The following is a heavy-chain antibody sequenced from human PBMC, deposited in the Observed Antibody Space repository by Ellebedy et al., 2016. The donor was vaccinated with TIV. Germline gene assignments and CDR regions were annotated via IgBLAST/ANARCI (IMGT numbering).Heavy chain of an antibody. CDR3: ARNWGPL. CDR1: GFTFRGHG. J-gene: IGHJ4*02. D-gene: IGHD3-16*01. CDR2: ISSSGNII. V-gene: IGHV3-48*03. Sequence: GESLKISCAASGFTFRGHGMAWVCQGQGVVLGWVSYISSSGNIIYYADSVKGRFTISRDNAKNSLYLQMNSLRAEDTAVYYCARNWGPLWGQGTLVTVSS.